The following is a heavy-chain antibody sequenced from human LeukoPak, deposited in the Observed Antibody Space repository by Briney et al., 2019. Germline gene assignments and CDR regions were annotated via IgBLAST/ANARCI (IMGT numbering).Heavy chain of an antibody. Sequence: ASVKVSCKASVYTFTSYDINWVRQATGQGLEWMGWMNPNSGNTGYAQKFQGRVTMTRYTSISTAYMELSSLRSEDTAVYYCARAARPKRTTDYYYYYMDVWGKGTTVSVSS. D-gene: IGHD1-7*01. CDR3: ARAARPKRTTDYYYYYMDV. J-gene: IGHJ6*03. CDR1: VYTFTSYD. V-gene: IGHV1-8*01. CDR2: MNPNSGNT.